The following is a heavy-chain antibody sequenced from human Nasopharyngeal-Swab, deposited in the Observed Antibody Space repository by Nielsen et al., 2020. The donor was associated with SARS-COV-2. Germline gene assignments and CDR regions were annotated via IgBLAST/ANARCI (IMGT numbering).Heavy chain of an antibody. Sequence: GESLKISCAASGFTISSYSMNWVRQAPGKGLEWVSSISSSSSYTYYADSVKGRFTISRDNAKNSLYLQMNSLRAEDTAVYYCARDREELRYFDWLPSNWFDPWGQGTLVTVSS. V-gene: IGHV3-21*01. CDR1: GFTISSYS. D-gene: IGHD3-9*01. CDR3: ARDREELRYFDWLPSNWFDP. J-gene: IGHJ5*02. CDR2: ISSSSSYT.